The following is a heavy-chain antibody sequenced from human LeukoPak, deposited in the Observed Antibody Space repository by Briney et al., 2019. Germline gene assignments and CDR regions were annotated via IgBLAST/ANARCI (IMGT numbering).Heavy chain of an antibody. CDR2: ISNSSSYI. D-gene: IGHD3-22*01. CDR1: GFTFSSYS. Sequence: GGSLRLFCAASGFTFSSYSMHWVRQAPGKGLEWVSSISNSSSYIYYADSVKGRFTISRDNAKNSLYLQMNSLRAEDTAVYYCAREGRKEYYYDNSGYYYRDYWGQGTLVTVSS. V-gene: IGHV3-21*01. J-gene: IGHJ4*02. CDR3: AREGRKEYYYDNSGYYYRDY.